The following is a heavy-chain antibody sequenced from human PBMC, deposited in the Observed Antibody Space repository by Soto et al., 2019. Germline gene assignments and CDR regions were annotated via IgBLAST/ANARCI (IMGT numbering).Heavy chain of an antibody. CDR1: GFTFSSYG. CDR2: ISYDGSNK. V-gene: IGHV3-30*03. D-gene: IGHD4-4*01. J-gene: IGHJ4*02. CDR3: ASYRELDY. Sequence: GGSLRLSCAASGFTFSSYGMHWVRQAPGKGLEWVAVISYDGSNKYYADSVKGRFTISRDNSKNTLYLQMNSLRAEDTAVYYCASYRELDYWGQGTLVTVSS.